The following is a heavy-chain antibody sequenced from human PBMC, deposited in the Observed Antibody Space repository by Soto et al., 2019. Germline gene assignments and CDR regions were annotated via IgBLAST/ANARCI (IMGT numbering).Heavy chain of an antibody. CDR1: GFTFSSYS. J-gene: IGHJ4*02. CDR3: ARDPASGYDQHGLGIDY. V-gene: IGHV3-48*01. Sequence: PGGSLRLSCAASGFTFSSYSMNWVRQAPGKGLEWVSYISSSSSTIYYADSAKGRFTISRDNAKNSLYPQMNSLRAEDTAVYYCARDPASGYDQHGLGIDYWGQGTLVTVSS. CDR2: ISSSSSTI. D-gene: IGHD5-12*01.